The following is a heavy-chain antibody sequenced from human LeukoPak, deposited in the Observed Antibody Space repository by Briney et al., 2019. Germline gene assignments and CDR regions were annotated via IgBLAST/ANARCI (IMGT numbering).Heavy chain of an antibody. V-gene: IGHV3-33*06. J-gene: IGHJ4*02. CDR3: VKDPKAQRFDH. CDR1: GFTFRNHG. CDR2: IWYDGSNK. Sequence: GGSLRLSCAASGFTFRNHGMHWVRQAPGKGLEWVAVIWYDGSNKYYADSVKGRFTISRDNSGNTLYLQMNSLTAEDTALYYCVKDPKAQRFDHWGQGTLVTVSS.